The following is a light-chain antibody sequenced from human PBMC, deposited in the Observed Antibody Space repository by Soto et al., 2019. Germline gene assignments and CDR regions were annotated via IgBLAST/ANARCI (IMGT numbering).Light chain of an antibody. CDR1: QGIAIY. Sequence: IQLTQSPSSLSASVGDRVTITCRASQGIAIYLAWYQQKPGEAPKLLIYAASTLYGGVPSRFSGSGSGTDVALTITSLQAEDFATYYCQQLRMYPSTFGGGTKVEIK. CDR2: AAS. J-gene: IGKJ4*01. V-gene: IGKV1-9*01. CDR3: QQLRMYPST.